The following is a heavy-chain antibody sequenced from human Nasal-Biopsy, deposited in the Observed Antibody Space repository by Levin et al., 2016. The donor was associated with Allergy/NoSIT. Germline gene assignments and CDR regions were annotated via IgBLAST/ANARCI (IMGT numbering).Heavy chain of an antibody. V-gene: IGHV1-2*02. J-gene: IGHJ6*02. Sequence: ASVKVSCKASGYAFTTYYIHWVRQAPGQGLEWMGWINTNSGDTNYAQNFQGRVTMTRDTSISTAYMELNRVRSDDTAVYYCARQYGATPGYYYFYGVDVWGQGTTVTVSS. CDR1: GYAFTTYY. CDR3: ARQYGATPGYYYFYGVDV. CDR2: INTNSGDT. D-gene: IGHD4-17*01.